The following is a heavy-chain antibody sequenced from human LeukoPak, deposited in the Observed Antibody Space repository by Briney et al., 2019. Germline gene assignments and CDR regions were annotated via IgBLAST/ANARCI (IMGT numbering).Heavy chain of an antibody. Sequence: GGSLRLSCAPAGFTFSIYAMSWVRQAPGKGLEWVSAISGSGGRTYYADSVKGRFTISRDNSKNTLYLQMNSLRAEDTAVYYCAKDRADYVWGSYFDYWGQGTLVTVSS. D-gene: IGHD3-16*01. CDR2: ISGSGGRT. CDR3: AKDRADYVWGSYFDY. J-gene: IGHJ4*02. CDR1: GFTFSIYA. V-gene: IGHV3-23*01.